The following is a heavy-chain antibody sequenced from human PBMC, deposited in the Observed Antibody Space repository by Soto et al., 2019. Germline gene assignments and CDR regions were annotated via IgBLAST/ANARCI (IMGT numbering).Heavy chain of an antibody. D-gene: IGHD2-15*01. J-gene: IGHJ4*02. CDR1: GFYFTDYS. Sequence: LVESGGGLVKPGGSLRLTCAASGFYFTDYSMTWIRQAPGKGLEWVSYIDKSGSSFYYADSVKGRFTISRDNDEESVTLEMNSLRVDDTALYYCARMGIGGYGRPDAPLDVWGQGTRVTVSS. CDR3: ARMGIGGYGRPDAPLDV. CDR2: IDKSGSSF. V-gene: IGHV3-11*01.